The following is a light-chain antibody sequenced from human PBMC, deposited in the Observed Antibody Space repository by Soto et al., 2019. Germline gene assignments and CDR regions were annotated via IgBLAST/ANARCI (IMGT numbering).Light chain of an antibody. J-gene: IGLJ2*01. V-gene: IGLV2-14*01. CDR1: SSDVGGYNY. CDR2: EVS. Sequence: QSALTQPASVSGSPGQSITISCTGTSSDVGGYNYVSWYQKYPGKAPKLMIYEVSNRPSGVSNRFSGSKSGNTASLTISSLQAEDEADYYCSSITGTSTVVFGGGTKVTVL. CDR3: SSITGTSTVV.